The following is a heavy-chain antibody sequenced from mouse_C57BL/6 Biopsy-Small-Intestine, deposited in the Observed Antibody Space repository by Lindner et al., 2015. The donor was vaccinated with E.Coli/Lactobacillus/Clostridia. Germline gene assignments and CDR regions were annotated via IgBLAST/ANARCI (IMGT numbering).Heavy chain of an antibody. D-gene: IGHD2-1*01. Sequence: VQLQESGAELVRPGTSVKISCKASGYSFTGYNMNWVKQSHGKSLEWIGNVNPYYGTTSYNQKFKGKATLTVDKSSSTAYMQLNSLTSEDSAVYYCARGFYDGTYVKNYAMDYWGQGTSVTVSS. J-gene: IGHJ4*01. V-gene: IGHV1-39*01. CDR1: GYSFTGYN. CDR3: ARGFYDGTYVKNYAMDY. CDR2: VNPYYGTT.